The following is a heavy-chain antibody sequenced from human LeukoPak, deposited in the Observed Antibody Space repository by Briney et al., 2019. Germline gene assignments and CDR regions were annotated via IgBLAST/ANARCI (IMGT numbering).Heavy chain of an antibody. CDR1: EFTFNSYG. D-gene: IGHD5-24*01. CDR3: AKDGRWLQDHFDY. Sequence: GGSLRLSCAASEFTFNSYGMHWVRQAPGKGLEWVAFIRYDGSNKYYADSVKGRFTTSRDNSKHTLYLQMNSLRAEDTAVYYCAKDGRWLQDHFDYWGQGTLVTVSS. V-gene: IGHV3-30*02. J-gene: IGHJ4*02. CDR2: IRYDGSNK.